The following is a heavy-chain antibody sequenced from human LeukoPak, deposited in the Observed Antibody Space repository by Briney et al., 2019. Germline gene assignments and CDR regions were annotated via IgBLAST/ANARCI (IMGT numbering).Heavy chain of an antibody. CDR1: GFTVSSNY. Sequence: PGGSLRLSCAASGFTVSSNYMSWVRQAPGKGLEWVSVIYSGGSTYYADSVKGRFTISRDNSKNTLYLQMNSLRAEDTAVYYCAREKETTSSSWFNAFDYWGQGTLVTVSS. CDR3: AREKETTSSSWFNAFDY. V-gene: IGHV3-53*01. D-gene: IGHD6-13*01. J-gene: IGHJ4*02. CDR2: IYSGGST.